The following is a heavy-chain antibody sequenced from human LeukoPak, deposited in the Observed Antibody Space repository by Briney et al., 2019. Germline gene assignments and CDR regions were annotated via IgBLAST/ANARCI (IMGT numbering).Heavy chain of an antibody. CDR3: ARDQGYYDSSAYNWFDP. CDR2: ISAYNGNT. D-gene: IGHD3-22*01. J-gene: IGHJ5*02. CDR1: GYTFTSYG. V-gene: IGHV1-18*01. Sequence: GASVKVSCKASGYTFTSYGISWVRQAPGQGLEWMGWISAYNGNTNYAQKLQGRVTMTTDTSTSTAYMELRSLRSDDTAVYYCARDQGYYDSSAYNWFDPCGQGTLVTVSS.